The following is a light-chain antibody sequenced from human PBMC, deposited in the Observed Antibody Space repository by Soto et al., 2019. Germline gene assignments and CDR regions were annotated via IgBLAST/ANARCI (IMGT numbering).Light chain of an antibody. CDR2: GAS. CDR3: QHYNNWPL. J-gene: IGKJ5*01. Sequence: EIVMTQSPATLSVSPGERATLSCRASQSVRSNLAWYQQKPGQAPRLLIYGASTRATGIPARFSGSGSGTEFTLTISSLQSEDFAVYYCQHYNNWPLFGQGTRWRL. V-gene: IGKV3-15*01. CDR1: QSVRSN.